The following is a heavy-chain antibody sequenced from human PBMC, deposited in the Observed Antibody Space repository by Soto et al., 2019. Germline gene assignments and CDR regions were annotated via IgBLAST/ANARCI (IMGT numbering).Heavy chain of an antibody. V-gene: IGHV1-3*01. Sequence: QVQLVQSGAEVKKPGASVKVSCKASGYTFTSYAMHWVRQAPGQRLEWMGWINAGNGNTKYSQKFQGRVTITRDTSASTAYMELSSLRSEDTAVYYCARAQQTRSQEWLRFRAFDYWGQGTLVTVSS. J-gene: IGHJ4*02. CDR2: INAGNGNT. CDR3: ARAQQTRSQEWLRFRAFDY. CDR1: GYTFTSYA. D-gene: IGHD5-12*01.